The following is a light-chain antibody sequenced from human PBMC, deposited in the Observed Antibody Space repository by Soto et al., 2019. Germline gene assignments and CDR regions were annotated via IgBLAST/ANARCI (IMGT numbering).Light chain of an antibody. Sequence: DIQFTQSASFLSASVGDRVTITCRASQGIRNYLAWYQQKPGKAPKLLIYDASNLETGVPSRFSGSGSGTDFTFTISSLQPEDIATYYCQQYDNLHTFGQGTRLEIK. J-gene: IGKJ5*01. CDR3: QQYDNLHT. V-gene: IGKV1-33*01. CDR2: DAS. CDR1: QGIRNY.